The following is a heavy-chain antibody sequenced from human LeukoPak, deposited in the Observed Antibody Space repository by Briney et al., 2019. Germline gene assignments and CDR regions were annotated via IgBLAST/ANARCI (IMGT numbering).Heavy chain of an antibody. D-gene: IGHD3-10*01. CDR2: ISAYNGNI. Sequence: ASVKVSCKASGYTFTSYGISWVRQAPGQGLEWMGWISAYNGNINYAQKLQGRVTMTTDTSTSTAYMELRSLRSDDTAVYYCARERKYYGSGSYYLFYWGQGTLVTVSS. CDR3: ARERKYYGSGSYYLFY. J-gene: IGHJ4*02. V-gene: IGHV1-18*01. CDR1: GYTFTSYG.